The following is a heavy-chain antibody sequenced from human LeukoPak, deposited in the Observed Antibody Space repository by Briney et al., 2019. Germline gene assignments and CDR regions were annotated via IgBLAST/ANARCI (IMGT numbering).Heavy chain of an antibody. J-gene: IGHJ4*02. V-gene: IGHV3-43*02. Sequence: GGSLRLSCAASGFTFDDYAMHWVRQAPGKGLEWVSLISGDGGSTYYADSVKGRFTISRDNSRNSLYLQMNSLRTEDTALYYCAKDRLRASGWHFDYWGQGTLVTVSS. CDR3: AKDRLRASGWHFDY. D-gene: IGHD6-19*01. CDR1: GFTFDDYA. CDR2: ISGDGGST.